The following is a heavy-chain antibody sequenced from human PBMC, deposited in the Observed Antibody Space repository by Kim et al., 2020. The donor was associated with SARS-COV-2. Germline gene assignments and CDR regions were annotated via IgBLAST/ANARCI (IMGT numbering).Heavy chain of an antibody. CDR3: AKDNSGSFAY. J-gene: IGHJ4*02. Sequence: STYYADSVKGRFTISRDNSKNSLYLQMNSLRTEDTALYYCAKDNSGSFAYWGQGTLVTVSS. CDR2: ST. V-gene: IGHV3-43*01. D-gene: IGHD1-26*01.